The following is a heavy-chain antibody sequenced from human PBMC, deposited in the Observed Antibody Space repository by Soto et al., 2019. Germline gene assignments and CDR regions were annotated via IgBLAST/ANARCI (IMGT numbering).Heavy chain of an antibody. CDR1: GGTFSSYA. Sequence: QVQLVQSGAEVKKPGSSVKVSCKASGGTFSSYAISWVRQAPGQGLEWMGGIIPIFGTANYAQKFQGRVTITADESTSTAYMELSSLRSEDTAVYYCAKASSYYDFWSGRPYYYYGMDVWGQGTTVTVSS. D-gene: IGHD3-3*01. CDR3: AKASSYYDFWSGRPYYYYGMDV. V-gene: IGHV1-69*01. CDR2: IIPIFGTA. J-gene: IGHJ6*02.